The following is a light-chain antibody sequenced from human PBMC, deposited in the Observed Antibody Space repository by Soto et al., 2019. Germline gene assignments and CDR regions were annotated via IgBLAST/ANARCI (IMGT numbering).Light chain of an antibody. CDR1: SSDIGAYKY. J-gene: IGLJ3*02. Sequence: QSALTQPPSASGSPGQSVTISCTGTSSDIGAYKYVSWYQQHPGKVPKLIIYDVTKRPSGVPDRFSGSKSGNTASLTVSRLQTEDEADYYCSSYTGNDILVFGGGTKLTVL. CDR2: DVT. V-gene: IGLV2-8*01. CDR3: SSYTGNDILV.